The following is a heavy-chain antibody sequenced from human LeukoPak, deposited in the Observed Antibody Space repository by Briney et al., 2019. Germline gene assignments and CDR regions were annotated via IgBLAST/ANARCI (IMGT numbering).Heavy chain of an antibody. J-gene: IGHJ4*02. CDR1: GFTFSSFA. D-gene: IGHD2-2*01. CDR3: ARVGHCSSTACFIDY. Sequence: GGSLRLSCSASGFTFSSFAMHWVRQAPGKGLEYVSAISSNGGGTHYADSVKGRFTISRDNSRNTLYLQMSSLRAEDTAVYHCARVGHCSSTACFIDYWGQGTLVTVSS. V-gene: IGHV3-64*04. CDR2: ISSNGGGT.